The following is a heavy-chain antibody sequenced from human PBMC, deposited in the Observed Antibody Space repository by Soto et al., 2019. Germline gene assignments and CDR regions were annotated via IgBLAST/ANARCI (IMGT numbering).Heavy chain of an antibody. D-gene: IGHD2-8*01. J-gene: IGHJ4*02. V-gene: IGHV3-48*03. CDR2: ISSGAGTM. Sequence: RGSLRLSCAASGFTFNTYEMNWVRQAPGRGLEWVSYISSGAGTMYYADSVKGRFSIARDNAKSSLYLHMNSLRAEDTAVYYCAGSLYGEPNAYVDYWGQGTLVTVSS. CDR1: GFTFNTYE. CDR3: AGSLYGEPNAYVDY.